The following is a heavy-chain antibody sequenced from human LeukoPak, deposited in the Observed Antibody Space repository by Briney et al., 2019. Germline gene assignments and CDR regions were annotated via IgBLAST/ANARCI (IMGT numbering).Heavy chain of an antibody. CDR3: ARERGGILFDY. Sequence: GGSLRLSCAASGFTFSSYWMSWVRQAPGKGLEWVADIKQDGSEKYYVDSVKGRFTISRDNAKNSLYLQMNSLRAEDTAVYYCARERGGILFDYWGQGTLVTVSS. D-gene: IGHD3-16*01. J-gene: IGHJ4*02. CDR1: GFTFSSYW. CDR2: IKQDGSEK. V-gene: IGHV3-7*01.